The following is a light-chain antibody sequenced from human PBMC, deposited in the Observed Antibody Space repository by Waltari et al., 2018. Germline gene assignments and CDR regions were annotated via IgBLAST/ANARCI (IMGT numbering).Light chain of an antibody. J-gene: IGKJ2*01. Sequence: DIVMTQSPDSLAVSLGERATINCKSSQSCLSSSNNKKYLGWYQQKPGKPPKLLISGAATRESGVPDLFSGSGSGTDFTLTINSLQAEDVAVYYCQQCYSSPYTFGQGTKLEIK. V-gene: IGKV4-1*01. CDR3: QQCYSSPYT. CDR2: GAA. CDR1: QSCLSSSNNKKY.